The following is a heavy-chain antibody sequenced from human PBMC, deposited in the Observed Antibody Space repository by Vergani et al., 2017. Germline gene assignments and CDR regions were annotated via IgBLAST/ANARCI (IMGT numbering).Heavy chain of an antibody. CDR1: GFTFSSYA. CDR2: ISYDGSNK. CDR3: ARNWNAAYFDY. J-gene: IGHJ4*02. V-gene: IGHV3-30*14. Sequence: QVQLVESGGGVVQPGRSLRLSCAASGFTFSSYAMHWVRQAPGKGLEWVAVISYDGSNKYYADSVKGRFTISRHNSKNTLYLQMNSLRAEDTAVYYCARNWNAAYFDYWGQGTLVTVSA. D-gene: IGHD1-1*01.